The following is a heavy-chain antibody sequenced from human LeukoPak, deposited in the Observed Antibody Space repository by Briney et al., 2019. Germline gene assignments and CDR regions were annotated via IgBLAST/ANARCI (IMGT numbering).Heavy chain of an antibody. V-gene: IGHV4-4*07. CDR2: IYTSGST. Sequence: PSETLSLTCTVSGGSISSYYWSWIRQPAGKGLEWIGRIYTSGSTNYNPSLKSRVTMPVDKSKNQFSLKLSSVTAADTAVYYCARLSWLAAAGTGGDSDYWGQGTLVTVSS. D-gene: IGHD6-13*01. CDR3: ARLSWLAAAGTGGDSDY. CDR1: GGSISSYY. J-gene: IGHJ4*02.